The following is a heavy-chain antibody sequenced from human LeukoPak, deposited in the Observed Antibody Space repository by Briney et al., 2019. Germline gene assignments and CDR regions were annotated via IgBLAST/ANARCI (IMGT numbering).Heavy chain of an antibody. CDR2: IYYSGGT. D-gene: IGHD5-24*01. CDR3: ARKSGRGGYKF. CDR1: GGSINYYY. J-gene: IGHJ4*02. Sequence: PSETLSLTCTVSGGSINYYYWMWIRQPPGKGLEWIGYIYYSGGTHYNPSLKSRVTMLVDTSKNQFSLKLTAVTAADTAVYYCARKSGRGGYKFWGQGTLVTVSS. V-gene: IGHV4-59*01.